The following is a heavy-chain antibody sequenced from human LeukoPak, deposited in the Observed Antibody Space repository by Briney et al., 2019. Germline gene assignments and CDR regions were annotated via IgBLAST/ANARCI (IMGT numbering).Heavy chain of an antibody. CDR3: ARQEVRWELLRLFGCWFDP. CDR2: IYYSGST. Sequence: KPSETLSLPCTVSGGSISSSSYNWGWIRQPPGKGLEWIGRIYYSGSTYYNPSLKSRVTISVDTSKNQFSLNLSSVTAADTAAYYCARQEVRWELLRLFGCWFDPWGQGTLVTVSS. CDR1: GGSISSSSYN. V-gene: IGHV4-39*01. D-gene: IGHD1-26*01. J-gene: IGHJ5*02.